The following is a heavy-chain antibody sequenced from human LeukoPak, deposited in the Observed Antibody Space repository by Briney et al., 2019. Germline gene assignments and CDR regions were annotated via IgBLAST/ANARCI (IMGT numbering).Heavy chain of an antibody. CDR1: GFTFSSYA. D-gene: IGHD3-3*01. V-gene: IGHV3-30-3*01. J-gene: IGHJ4*02. CDR2: ISYDGSNK. CDR3: ARDSRGETYYDFWSGYTHFDY. Sequence: PGGSLRLSCAASGFTFSSYAMHWVRQAPGKGLGWVAVISYDGSNKYYADSVKGRFTISRDNSKNTLYLQMNSLRAEDTAVYYCARDSRGETYYDFWSGYTHFDYWGQGTLVTVSS.